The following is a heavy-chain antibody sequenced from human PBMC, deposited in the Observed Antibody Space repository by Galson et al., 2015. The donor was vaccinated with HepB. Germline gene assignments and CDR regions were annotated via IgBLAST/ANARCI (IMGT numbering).Heavy chain of an antibody. CDR3: AKDIMYSGRYPPAGFDY. J-gene: IGHJ4*02. CDR2: ISGSGGST. D-gene: IGHD1-26*01. V-gene: IGHV3-23*01. Sequence: SLRLSCAASGFTFSSYAMSWVRQAPGKGPEWVSAISGSGGSTYYADSVKGRFTISRDNSKNTLYLQMNSLRAEDTAVYYCAKDIMYSGRYPPAGFDYWGQGTLVTVSS. CDR1: GFTFSSYA.